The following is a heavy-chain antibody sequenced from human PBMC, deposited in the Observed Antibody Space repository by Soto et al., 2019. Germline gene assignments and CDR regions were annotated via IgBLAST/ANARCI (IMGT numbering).Heavy chain of an antibody. J-gene: IGHJ4*02. CDR1: GGSFSGYY. D-gene: IGHD3-10*01. Sequence: PSETLSLTCAVYGGSFSGYYWSWIRQPPGKGLEWIGEINHSGSTNYNPSLKSRVTISVDTSKNQFSLKLSSVTAADTAVYYCARGRAMPRLWFGEMGFAFDYWGQGTLVTVS. V-gene: IGHV4-34*01. CDR2: INHSGST. CDR3: ARGRAMPRLWFGEMGFAFDY.